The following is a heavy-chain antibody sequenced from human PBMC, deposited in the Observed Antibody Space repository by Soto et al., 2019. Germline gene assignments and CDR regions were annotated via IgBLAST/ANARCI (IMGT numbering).Heavy chain of an antibody. D-gene: IGHD3-10*01. J-gene: IGHJ5*02. CDR1: GGTFSSYA. Sequence: ASVKLYCKASGGTFSSYAISWVRQAPGQGLEWMGGIIPIFGTANYAQKFQGRVTITADESTSTAYMELSSLRSEDTAVYYCARRSGSYFFRWFDPWGQGTLVTVSS. CDR2: IIPIFGTA. V-gene: IGHV1-69*13. CDR3: ARRSGSYFFRWFDP.